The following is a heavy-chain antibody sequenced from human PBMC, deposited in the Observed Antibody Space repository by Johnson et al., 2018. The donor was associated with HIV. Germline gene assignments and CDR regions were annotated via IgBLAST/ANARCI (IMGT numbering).Heavy chain of an antibody. D-gene: IGHD2-15*01. J-gene: IGHJ3*02. CDR1: GFTFSSYG. CDR3: ALGGSWYAFDI. V-gene: IGHV3-9*01. CDR2: ISWNSGSI. Sequence: VQLVESGGGLVQPGGSLRLSCAASGFTFSSYGMHWVRQAPGKGLEWVSGISWNSGSIGYADSVKGRFTISRYNSKNTLYLQMNSLRAEDTAVYYCALGGSWYAFDIWGQGTMVTVSS.